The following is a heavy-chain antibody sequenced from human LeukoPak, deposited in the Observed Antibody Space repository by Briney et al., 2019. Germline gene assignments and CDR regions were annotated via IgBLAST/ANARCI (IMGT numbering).Heavy chain of an antibody. Sequence: SETLSLTCAVYGGSFSGYYWSWIRQPPGKGLEWIGEINHSGSTNYNPSLKSRVTISVDTSKNQFSLKLSSMTAADTAVYYCARTLPGSIAARRGGWFDPWGQGTLVTVSS. V-gene: IGHV4-34*01. J-gene: IGHJ5*02. CDR2: INHSGST. CDR3: ARTLPGSIAARRGGWFDP. CDR1: GGSFSGYY. D-gene: IGHD6-6*01.